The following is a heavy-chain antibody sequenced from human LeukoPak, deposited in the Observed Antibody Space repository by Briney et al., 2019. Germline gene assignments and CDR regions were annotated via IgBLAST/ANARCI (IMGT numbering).Heavy chain of an antibody. CDR3: ARGLRPARY. J-gene: IGHJ4*02. CDR1: SGSISSGGYS. D-gene: IGHD3-22*01. CDR2: IYHSGST. V-gene: IGHV4-30-2*01. Sequence: SETLSLTCAVSSGSISSGGYSWSWIRQPPGKGLEWIGYIYHSGSTYYNPSLKSRVTISVDRSKNQFSLKLSSVTAADTAVYYCARGLRPARYWGQGTLVTVSS.